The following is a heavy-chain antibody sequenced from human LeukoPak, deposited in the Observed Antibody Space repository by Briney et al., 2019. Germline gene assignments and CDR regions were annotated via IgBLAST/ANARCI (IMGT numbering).Heavy chain of an antibody. D-gene: IGHD6-19*01. CDR1: GFTFINYS. J-gene: IGHJ4*02. CDR2: IASATAAI. V-gene: IGHV3-21*01. CDR3: ARDGGWKNDY. Sequence: GGSLRLSCAASGFTFINYSMNWARPAPGKGLEWVSSIASATAAINHAASVRCPLPITRANANTPLYLQMNRLRAQHTAAYYCARDGGWKNDYWGQGTLVTVSS.